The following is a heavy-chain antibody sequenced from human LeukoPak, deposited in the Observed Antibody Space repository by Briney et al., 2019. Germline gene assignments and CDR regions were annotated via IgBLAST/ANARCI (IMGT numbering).Heavy chain of an antibody. CDR1: GFTFSSYS. J-gene: IGHJ4*02. V-gene: IGHV3-21*01. CDR3: ANGDGYNLPDGLNDLDY. D-gene: IGHD5-24*01. CDR2: ISSSSYI. Sequence: GGSLRLSCAASGFTFSSYSMNWVRQAPGKGLEWVSSISSSSYIYYADSVKGRFTISRDNAKNSLYLQMNSLRAEDTAVYYCANGDGYNLPDGLNDLDYWGQGTLVTVSS.